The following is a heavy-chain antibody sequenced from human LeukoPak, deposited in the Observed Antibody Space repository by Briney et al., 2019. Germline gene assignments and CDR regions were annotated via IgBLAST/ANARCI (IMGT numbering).Heavy chain of an antibody. CDR3: ARDGTYYYDSSGYYSPDAFDI. D-gene: IGHD3-22*01. Sequence: GGSLRLSCAASGFTFSSYWMSWVRQAPGKGLEWVANIKQDGSEKYYVDSVKGRFTISRDNAKNSLYLQMNSLRAEDTAVYYCARDGTYYYDSSGYYSPDAFDIWGQGTMVTVSS. CDR1: GFTFSSYW. CDR2: IKQDGSEK. J-gene: IGHJ3*02. V-gene: IGHV3-7*01.